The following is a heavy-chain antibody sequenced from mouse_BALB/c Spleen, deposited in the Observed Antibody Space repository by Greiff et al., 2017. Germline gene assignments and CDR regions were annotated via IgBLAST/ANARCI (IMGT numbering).Heavy chain of an antibody. Sequence: EVKLQESGPGLVKPSQSLSLTCSVTGYSITSGYYWNWIRQFPGNKLEWMGYISYDGSNNYNPSLKNRISITRDTSKNQFFLKLNSVTTEDTATYYCARGIYYDYDFAYWGQGTLVTVSA. CDR2: ISYDGSN. J-gene: IGHJ3*01. D-gene: IGHD2-4*01. CDR1: GYSITSGYY. V-gene: IGHV3-6*02. CDR3: ARGIYYDYDFAY.